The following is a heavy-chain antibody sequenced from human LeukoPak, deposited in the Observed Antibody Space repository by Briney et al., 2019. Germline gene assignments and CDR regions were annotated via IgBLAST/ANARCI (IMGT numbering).Heavy chain of an antibody. J-gene: IGHJ3*02. Sequence: PGGSLRLSCAASGFTVSSNYMSWVRQAPGKGLEWVSVIYSGGSTYYADSVKGRFTISRDNSKNTLYLQMNSLRAEDTAVYYCARPLEYDFWSGDNAFDIWGQGTMVTVSS. D-gene: IGHD3-3*01. CDR1: GFTVSSNY. V-gene: IGHV3-53*05. CDR2: IYSGGST. CDR3: ARPLEYDFWSGDNAFDI.